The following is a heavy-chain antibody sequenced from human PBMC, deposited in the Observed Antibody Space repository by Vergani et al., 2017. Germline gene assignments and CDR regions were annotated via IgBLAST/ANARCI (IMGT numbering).Heavy chain of an antibody. CDR3: AREGTGGTLGRYMDV. J-gene: IGHJ6*03. CDR2: IWYDGSNK. Sequence: QVQLVESGGGVVQPGRSLRLSCAASGFTFSSYGMHWVRQAPGKGLEWVAVIWYDGSNKYYADSVKGRFTISRDNSKNTLYLQMNSLRAEDTAVYYCAREGTGGTLGRYMDVWGKGTTVTVSS. CDR1: GFTFSSYG. V-gene: IGHV3-33*01. D-gene: IGHD3/OR15-3a*01.